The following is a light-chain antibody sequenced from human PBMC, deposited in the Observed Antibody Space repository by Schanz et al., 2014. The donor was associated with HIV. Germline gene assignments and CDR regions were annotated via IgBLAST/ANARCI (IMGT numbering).Light chain of an antibody. CDR3: ATWDDSLSGV. CDR1: SSNIGSNY. CDR2: ANS. V-gene: IGLV1-47*02. Sequence: QSVLTQPPSASGTPGQRVTISCSGSSSNIGSNYVYWYQQLPGTAPKHLIFANSDRPSGVPDRFSGSKSGNSASLAISGLRSEDEAHYYCATWDDSLSGVFGGGTKLTVL. J-gene: IGLJ3*02.